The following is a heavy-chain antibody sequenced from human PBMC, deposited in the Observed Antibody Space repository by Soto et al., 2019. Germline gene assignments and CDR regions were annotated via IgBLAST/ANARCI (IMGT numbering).Heavy chain of an antibody. J-gene: IGHJ4*02. CDR2: INHSGST. V-gene: IGHV4-34*01. CDR3: ARAGDSSGPVALGY. CDR1: GGSFSGYY. Sequence: PSETLSLTCAVYGGSFSGYYWTWIRQPPGTGLEWIGEINHSGSTNYNPSLKSRVTISVDTSKNQFSLKLTSVTAADTAVYYCARAGDSSGPVALGYWGQGTLVTVS. D-gene: IGHD6-19*01.